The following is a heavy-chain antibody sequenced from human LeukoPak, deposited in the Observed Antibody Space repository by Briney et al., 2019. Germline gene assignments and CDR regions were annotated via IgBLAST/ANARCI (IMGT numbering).Heavy chain of an antibody. D-gene: IGHD5-24*01. CDR1: GGSFSGYY. Sequence: SETLALTCAVYGGSFSGYYWSWIRQHPGKGLEWIGEINHSGSTNYNPSLKSRVTISVDTSKNQFSLKLSSVTAADTAVYYCARFRDGYNFFDHWGQGTLVTVSS. V-gene: IGHV4-34*01. J-gene: IGHJ4*02. CDR3: ARFRDGYNFFDH. CDR2: INHSGST.